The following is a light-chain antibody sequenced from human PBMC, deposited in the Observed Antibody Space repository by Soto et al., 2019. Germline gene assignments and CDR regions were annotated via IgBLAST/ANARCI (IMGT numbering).Light chain of an antibody. CDR3: QQRSKSLT. CDR2: DAS. Sequence: EIVMTQSPATLSVSPGERATLSCRASQSVSSYLAWYQQKPGQAPRLLIYDASNRATGIPARFSGSGSGTDFTLTISSLEPEDFAVYYCQQRSKSLTFGGGTKVEIK. J-gene: IGKJ4*01. V-gene: IGKV3-11*01. CDR1: QSVSSY.